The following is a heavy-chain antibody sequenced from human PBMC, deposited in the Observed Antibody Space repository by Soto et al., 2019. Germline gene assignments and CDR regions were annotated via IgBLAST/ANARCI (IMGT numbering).Heavy chain of an antibody. Sequence: GGSLRLSCAASGFTFSSYAMHWVRQAPGKGLEWVAVISYDGSNKYYADSVKGRFTISRDNSKNTLYLQMNSLRAEDTAVYYCARDLDYGGNSAGGYWGQGTLVTVSS. V-gene: IGHV3-30-3*01. CDR2: ISYDGSNK. J-gene: IGHJ4*02. CDR1: GFTFSSYA. CDR3: ARDLDYGGNSAGGY. D-gene: IGHD4-17*01.